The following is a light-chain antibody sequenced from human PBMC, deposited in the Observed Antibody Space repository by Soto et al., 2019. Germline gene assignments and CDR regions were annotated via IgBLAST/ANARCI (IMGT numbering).Light chain of an antibody. CDR2: ATS. CDR1: QSISSY. V-gene: IGKV1-39*01. J-gene: IGKJ4*01. Sequence: DIQMTQSPSSLSASVGDRVTITCRASQSISSYLYWYQQKPGKAPNLLIYATSSLQSGVPSRFSGSGSGTDFTLTISSLQPEDFATYYCQQSYSTLLTFGGGTKVKIK. CDR3: QQSYSTLLT.